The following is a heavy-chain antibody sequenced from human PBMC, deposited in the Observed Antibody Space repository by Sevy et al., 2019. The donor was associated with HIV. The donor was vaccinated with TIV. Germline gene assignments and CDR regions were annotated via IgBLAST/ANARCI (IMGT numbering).Heavy chain of an antibody. CDR3: AREGCTKPHDY. CDR1: RFTFNIYS. CDR2: LSFGCGKI. D-gene: IGHD2-8*01. V-gene: IGHV3-23*01. J-gene: IGHJ4*02. Sequence: GGSLRLSCAASRFTFNIYSMSWVRQTPGKGLEWVATLSFGCGKINHADSVKGRFTMSRDDSKNAVYLQMNNLRVEDTAIYYCAREGCTKPHDYWGQRTLVTVSS.